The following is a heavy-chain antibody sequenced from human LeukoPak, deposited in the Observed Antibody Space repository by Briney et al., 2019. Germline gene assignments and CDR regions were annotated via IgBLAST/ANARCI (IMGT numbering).Heavy chain of an antibody. CDR1: GFTFSDSY. Sequence: GGSLRLSCAASGFTFSDSYVSWIRQAAGKGLEWISYISSTSSHTNYADSVKVRLTISRDNAKRSLYLQMNSLRAEDAAVYYCARGSARWFDPWGQGTLVTVSS. J-gene: IGHJ5*02. CDR3: ARGSARWFDP. CDR2: ISSTSSHT. V-gene: IGHV3-11*05.